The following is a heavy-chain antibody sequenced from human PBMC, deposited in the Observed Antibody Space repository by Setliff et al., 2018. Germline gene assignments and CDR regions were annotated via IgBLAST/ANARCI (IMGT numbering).Heavy chain of an antibody. Sequence: SETLSLTCTVSGGSISSGGYYWSWIRQHPGKGLEWIGYIYYSGNTYYNPSLKSRVTTSVDTSKNQFSLKLSSVTAADTAVYYCARVPRFTDTRNAFDIWGQGTMVTVS. CDR1: GGSISSGGYY. D-gene: IGHD5-18*01. J-gene: IGHJ3*02. CDR2: IYYSGNT. CDR3: ARVPRFTDTRNAFDI. V-gene: IGHV4-31*03.